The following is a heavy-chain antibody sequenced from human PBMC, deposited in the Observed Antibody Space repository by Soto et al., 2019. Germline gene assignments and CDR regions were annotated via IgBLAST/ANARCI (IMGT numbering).Heavy chain of an antibody. Sequence: PGGSLRLSCAASGFTFSSYGMHWVRQAPGKGLEWVAVISYDGSNKYYADSVKGRFTISRDNSKNTLYLQMNSLRAEDTAVYYCAILASIKFFAPGGPFDIWGQGTAVTVS. CDR1: GFTFSSYG. CDR3: AILASIKFFAPGGPFDI. D-gene: IGHD3-16*01. J-gene: IGHJ3*02. CDR2: ISYDGSNK. V-gene: IGHV3-30*03.